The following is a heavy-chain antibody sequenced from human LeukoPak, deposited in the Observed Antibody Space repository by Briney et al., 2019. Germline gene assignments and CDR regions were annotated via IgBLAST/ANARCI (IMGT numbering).Heavy chain of an antibody. Sequence: GRSLRLSCSVSGFIFSSYAMHWVRQAPGKGLEWVAVISYDGSDKYYADSVKGRFTISRDSSENTLFLQMSSLRIEDTAVYYCAREWGNSGFDYWGQGTLVTVSS. V-gene: IGHV3-30-3*01. J-gene: IGHJ4*02. CDR3: AREWGNSGFDY. CDR2: ISYDGSDK. D-gene: IGHD6-25*01. CDR1: GFIFSSYA.